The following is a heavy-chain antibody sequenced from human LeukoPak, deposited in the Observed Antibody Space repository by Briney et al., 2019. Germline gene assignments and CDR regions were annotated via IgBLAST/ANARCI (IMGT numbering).Heavy chain of an antibody. CDR2: INPSGGST. CDR3: ASRGTGTTSGYYYYYMDV. J-gene: IGHJ6*03. V-gene: IGHV1-46*01. Sequence: ASVEVSCKASGYTFTSYYMHWVRQAPGQGLEWMGIINPSGGSTSYAQKFQGRVTMTRDMSTSTVYMELSSLRSEDTAVYYCASRGTGTTSGYYYYYMDVWGKGTTVTVSS. D-gene: IGHD1-1*01. CDR1: GYTFTSYY.